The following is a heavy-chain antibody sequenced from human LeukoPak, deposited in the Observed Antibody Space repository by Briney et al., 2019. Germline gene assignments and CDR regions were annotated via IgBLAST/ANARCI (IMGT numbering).Heavy chain of an antibody. V-gene: IGHV4-39*07. CDR2: IYNSGRT. CDR3: ARDPSSESLRDF. D-gene: IGHD1-26*01. Sequence: SETLSLTCTVSGGSISSISYYWGWIRQPPGKGLEWIGSIYNSGRTYYNPSLKSRVTISVDTSKNQFSLKLTSVTAADTAVYYCARDPSSESLRDFWGQGTLVTVSS. J-gene: IGHJ4*02. CDR1: GGSISSISYY.